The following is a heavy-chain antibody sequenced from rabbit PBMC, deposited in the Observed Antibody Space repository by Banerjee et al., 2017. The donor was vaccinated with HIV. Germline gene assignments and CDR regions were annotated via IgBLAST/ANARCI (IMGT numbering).Heavy chain of an antibody. D-gene: IGHD3-1*01. CDR3: ARGPGGVGYDL. J-gene: IGHJ4*01. CDR1: GFDFSNFG. V-gene: IGHV1S45*01. CDR2: IYAGDGST. Sequence: QEQLEESGGGLVQAGGSLTLSCKASGFDFSNFGMSWVRQAPGKGPEWIACIYAGDGSTDYASWAKGRFTISGTSSTTVTLQMTSLTAADTATYFCARGPGGVGYDLWGPGTLVTVS.